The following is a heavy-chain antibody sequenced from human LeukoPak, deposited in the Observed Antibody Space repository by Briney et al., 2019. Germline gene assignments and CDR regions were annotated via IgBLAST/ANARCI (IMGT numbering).Heavy chain of an antibody. J-gene: IGHJ3*01. D-gene: IGHD3-3*01. CDR2: IHTSGSN. CDR1: GVSISPYY. V-gene: IGHV4-4*09. Sequence: PSETLSLTCAVSGVSISPYYWAWIRQPPGKGLEWVGYIHTSGSNNQYPSLSSRVTISVDKPKIHSSLRLASVTAADTAVYYCVSLSAAVHLGAFDLWGQGTMVTVSS. CDR3: VSLSAAVHLGAFDL.